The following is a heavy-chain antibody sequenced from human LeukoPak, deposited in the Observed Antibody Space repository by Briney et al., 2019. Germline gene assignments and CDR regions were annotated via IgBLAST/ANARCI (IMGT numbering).Heavy chain of an antibody. V-gene: IGHV3-30*18. CDR3: AKDDYYDTSGYRD. J-gene: IGHJ4*02. CDR1: GFSFSSYG. CDR2: ISYDVGKK. Sequence: GGSLRLSCAASGFSFSSYGMHWVRQAPGRGRGWVAVISYDVGKKYYAGSVKGRFTTSRDNSKNTLYLQMNSLKAEDTPVYYCAKDDYYDTSGYRDWGQGTLVTVSS. D-gene: IGHD3-22*01.